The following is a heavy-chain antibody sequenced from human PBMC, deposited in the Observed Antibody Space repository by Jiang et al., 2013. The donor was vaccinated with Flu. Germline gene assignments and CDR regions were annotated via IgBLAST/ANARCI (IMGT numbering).Heavy chain of an antibody. J-gene: IGHJ4*02. CDR3: AFGWGGNSDFDY. CDR2: IRYDGSNK. CDR1: GFTFSSYG. V-gene: IGHV3-30*02. Sequence: VESGGGVVQPGGSLRLSCAASGFTFSSYGMHWVRQAPGKGLEWVAFIRYDGSNKYYADSVKGRFTISRDNSKNTLYLQMNSLRAEDTAVYYCAFGWGGNSDFDYWGQGTLVTVSS. D-gene: IGHD4-23*01.